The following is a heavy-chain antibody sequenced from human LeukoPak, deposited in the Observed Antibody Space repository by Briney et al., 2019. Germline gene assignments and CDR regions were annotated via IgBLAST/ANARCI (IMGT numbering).Heavy chain of an antibody. D-gene: IGHD3-10*01. V-gene: IGHV4-59*01. CDR1: GGAFSSDY. J-gene: IGHJ4*02. CDR2: VHSSGYT. Sequence: SETLSLTCSVSGGAFSSDYWAWIRQPPGKGLEWIAYVHSSGYTSYNPSLKSRVTISIDTSKNQFSLKLNSVTAADTAVYYCAGYGSGSYHKAFDYWGQGTLVTVSS. CDR3: AGYGSGSYHKAFDY.